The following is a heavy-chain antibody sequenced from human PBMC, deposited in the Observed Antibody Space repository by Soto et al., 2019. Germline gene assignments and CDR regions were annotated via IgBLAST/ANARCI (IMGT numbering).Heavy chain of an antibody. CDR3: ARDGYDGSGSPYPAY. J-gene: IGHJ4*02. V-gene: IGHV4-59*01. D-gene: IGHD3-10*01. Sequence: PPETLSLTCSVSGGSMSEYFWSWIRQSPGKGLEWIGYIYYLGSTDYNPSLKSRVTISVDASKRQFSLRLTSVTAADTAVYYCARDGYDGSGSPYPAYWGPGTQVTVSS. CDR1: GGSMSEYF. CDR2: IYYLGST.